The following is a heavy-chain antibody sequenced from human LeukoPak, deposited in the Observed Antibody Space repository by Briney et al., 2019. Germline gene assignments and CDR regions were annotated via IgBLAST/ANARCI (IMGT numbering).Heavy chain of an antibody. V-gene: IGHV1-69*01. CDR2: IIPIFGTA. J-gene: IGHJ4*02. CDR1: GGTFSSYA. D-gene: IGHD1-1*01. Sequence: ASVKVSCKASGGTFSSYAISWVRQAPGQGLEWMGGIIPIFGTANHAQKFQGRVTITADESTSTAYMELSSLRSEDTAVYYCARGNWNDRGYYFDYWGQGTLVTVSS. CDR3: ARGNWNDRGYYFDY.